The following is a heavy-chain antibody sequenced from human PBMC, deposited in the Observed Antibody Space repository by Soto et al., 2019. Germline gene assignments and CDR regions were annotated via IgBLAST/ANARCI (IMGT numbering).Heavy chain of an antibody. V-gene: IGHV6-1*01. CDR3: ARDLGAFDI. Sequence: QVQMQQSGPGLVKPSQTLSLTCAVFGDSVSSNTAAWTWIRQSPSRGLEWLGRTYYRSKWYNDYAVSVKSRISINPETSRNQFSLQLNSVTPEDTAVYYCARDLGAFDIWGQVTMVSVSS. CDR1: GDSVSSNTAA. J-gene: IGHJ3*02. CDR2: TYYRSKWYN. D-gene: IGHD7-27*01.